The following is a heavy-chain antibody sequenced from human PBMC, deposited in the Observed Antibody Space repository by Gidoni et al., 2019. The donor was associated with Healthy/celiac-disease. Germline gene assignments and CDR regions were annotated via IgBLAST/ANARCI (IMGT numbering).Heavy chain of an antibody. CDR1: GFPFSSYG. CDR2: ISYDGSNK. V-gene: IGHV3-30*18. D-gene: IGHD6-13*01. CDR3: AKDQAAAGLDAFDI. J-gene: IGHJ3*02. Sequence: QVQLVESGGGVVQPGRSLRLSCAASGFPFSSYGMPWVRQAPGKGLEWVAVISYDGSNKYYADSVKGRFTISRDNSKNTLYLQMNSLRAEDTAVYYCAKDQAAAGLDAFDIWGQGTMVTVSS.